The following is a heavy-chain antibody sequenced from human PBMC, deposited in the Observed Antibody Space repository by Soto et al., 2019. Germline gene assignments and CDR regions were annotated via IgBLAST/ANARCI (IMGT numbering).Heavy chain of an antibody. J-gene: IGHJ4*02. CDR1: GFTFISYS. Sequence: LRRSCAASGFTFISYSMNWVRQAPGKGLEWVSSISSSSSYIYYADSVKGRFTISRDNAKNTLFLHMSNLRAEDTAMYYCTIVRVADSALDHWGQGTLVTVSS. CDR2: ISSSSSYI. V-gene: IGHV3-21*01. CDR3: TIVRVADSALDH. D-gene: IGHD3-10*02.